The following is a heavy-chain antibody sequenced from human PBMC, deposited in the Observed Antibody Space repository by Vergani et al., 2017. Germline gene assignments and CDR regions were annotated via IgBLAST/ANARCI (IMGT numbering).Heavy chain of an antibody. CDR1: GGSISSYY. V-gene: IGHV4-59*01. J-gene: IGHJ4*02. CDR3: ARGQLPPDY. D-gene: IGHD2-2*01. Sequence: QVQLQESGPGLVKPSETLSLTCTVSGGSISSYYWSWIRQPPGKGLEWIGYIYYSGSTNYNPPLKSRVTISVDTSKNQFSLKLSSVTAADTAVYYCARGQLPPDYWGQGTLVTVSS. CDR2: IYYSGST.